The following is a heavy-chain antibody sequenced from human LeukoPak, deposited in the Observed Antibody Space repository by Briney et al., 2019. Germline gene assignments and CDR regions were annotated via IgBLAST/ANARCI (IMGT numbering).Heavy chain of an antibody. CDR2: ISDDGSNK. D-gene: IGHD2-2*03. Sequence: GGSLRLSCAASGFTFSSYAMHWVRQAPGKGLEWVAVISDDGSNKYYADSVKGRFTIPRDNSKNTLYLQMNSLRPEDTAVYYCARVDDLDAFDIWGQGTMVTVSS. CDR3: ARVDDLDAFDI. J-gene: IGHJ3*02. V-gene: IGHV3-30*04. CDR1: GFTFSSYA.